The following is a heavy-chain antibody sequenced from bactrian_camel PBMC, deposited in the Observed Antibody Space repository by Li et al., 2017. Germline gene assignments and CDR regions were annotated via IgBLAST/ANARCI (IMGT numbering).Heavy chain of an antibody. CDR1: GSVRRAVC. CDR2: IHPNSGAT. D-gene: IGHD6*01. J-gene: IGHJ4*01. V-gene: IGHV3S54*01. CDR3: AAGPRLYGGSWSFPAWYKY. Sequence: HVQLVESGGGLVQPGGSLRVSCAASGSVRRAVCLAWFRQSPGNKREGVAIIHPNSGATYFADSVRGRFNISLDTSEGTMYLQMNDLKPEDTGMYYCAAGPRLYGGSWSFPAWYKYWGQGTQVTVS.